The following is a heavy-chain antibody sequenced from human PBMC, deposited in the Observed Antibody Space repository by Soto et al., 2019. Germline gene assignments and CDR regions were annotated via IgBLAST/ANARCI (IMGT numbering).Heavy chain of an antibody. V-gene: IGHV3-74*01. D-gene: IGHD3-10*01. Sequence: EVQLVESGGGLVRPGGSLRLSCAASGFTFSYYWMHWVRQAPGKGLVWVSRIHSDGSSTTYADFVKGRFIISRDNARNTVDSQMQSVRVGETAVYYCASGGGAAFVRWGQGTVVTVSS. J-gene: IGHJ3*01. CDR1: GFTFSYYW. CDR3: ASGGGAAFVR. CDR2: IHSDGSST.